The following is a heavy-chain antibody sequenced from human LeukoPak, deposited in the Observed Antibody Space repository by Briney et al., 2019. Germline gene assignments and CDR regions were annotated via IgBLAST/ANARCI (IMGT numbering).Heavy chain of an antibody. CDR2: IYSSGST. Sequence: SETLSLTCTGSGGSISSYYWSWIRQPPGKGLEWIGYIYSSGSTKYSPSLKSRGAISLDTSKNDFSLRLSSVTAADTAVYYCARDRGYGGIFDYWGQGTLVTVYS. D-gene: IGHD4-23*01. J-gene: IGHJ4*02. V-gene: IGHV4-59*13. CDR1: GGSISSYY. CDR3: ARDRGYGGIFDY.